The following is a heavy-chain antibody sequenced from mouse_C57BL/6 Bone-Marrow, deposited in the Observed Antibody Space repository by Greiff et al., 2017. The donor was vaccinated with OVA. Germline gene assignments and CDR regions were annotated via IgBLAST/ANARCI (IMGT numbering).Heavy chain of an antibody. V-gene: IGHV1-82*01. D-gene: IGHD1-1*01. CDR1: GYAFSSSW. CDR3: ARSPPYYGSFYAMDY. CDR2: IYPGDGDT. Sequence: QVQLQQSGPELVKPGASVKISCKASGYAFSSSWMNWVKQRPGKGLEWIGRIYPGDGDTNYNGKFKGKATLTADKSSSTAYMQLSSLTSEDSAVYFCARSPPYYGSFYAMDYWGQGTSVTVSS. J-gene: IGHJ4*01.